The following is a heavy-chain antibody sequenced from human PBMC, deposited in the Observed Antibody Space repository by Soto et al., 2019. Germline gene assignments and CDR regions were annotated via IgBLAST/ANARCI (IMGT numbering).Heavy chain of an antibody. V-gene: IGHV4-59*01. CDR2: IYYSGST. CDR3: AREPHYIWGSYRQGYYFDY. Sequence: SETLSLTCTVSGGSISSYYWSWIRQPPGKGLEWIGYIYYSGSTNYNPSLKSRVTISVDTSKNQFSLKLSSVTAADTAVYYCAREPHYIWGSYRQGYYFDYWGQGTLVTVSS. J-gene: IGHJ4*02. CDR1: GGSISSYY. D-gene: IGHD3-16*02.